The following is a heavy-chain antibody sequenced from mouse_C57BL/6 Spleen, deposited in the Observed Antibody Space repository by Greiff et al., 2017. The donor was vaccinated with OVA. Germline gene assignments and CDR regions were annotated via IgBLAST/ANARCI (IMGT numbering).Heavy chain of an antibody. CDR1: GYTFTDYE. D-gene: IGHD5-2*01. Sequence: VQLQQSGAELVRPGASVTLSCKASGYTFTDYEMHWVKQTPVHGLEWIGAIDPETGGTAYNQKFKGKAILTADKPSSTAYMELRSLTSEDSAVYYCTRTGWGIRRSFDYWGKGTTLTVSS. CDR2: IDPETGGT. V-gene: IGHV1-15*01. J-gene: IGHJ2*01. CDR3: TRTGWGIRRSFDY.